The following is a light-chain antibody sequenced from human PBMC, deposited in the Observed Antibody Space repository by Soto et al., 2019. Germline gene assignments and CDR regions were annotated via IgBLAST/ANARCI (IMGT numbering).Light chain of an antibody. V-gene: IGKV1-5*01. CDR1: QSISSW. CDR3: QQYNTYWWT. Sequence: DIQMTQSPSTLSASVGDRVTVTCRASQSISSWLAWYQQKPGKAPKVLIYDASTLESGVPSRFSGSGSGTEFTLTISSLQPDDFGTYYCQQYNTYWWTFGQGTKVDIK. J-gene: IGKJ1*01. CDR2: DAS.